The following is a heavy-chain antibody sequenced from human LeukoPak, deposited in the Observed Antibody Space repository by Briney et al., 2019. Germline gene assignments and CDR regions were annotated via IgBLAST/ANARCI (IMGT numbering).Heavy chain of an antibody. CDR2: ISWNSGSI. Sequence: GGSLRLSCAASGFTFDDYAMHWVRQAPGKGLEWVSGISWNSGSIGYADSVKGRFTISRDNAKNSLYLQMNSLRAEDTALYYCAKGSVGGATSFDPFDYWGQGTLVTVSS. CDR3: AKGSVGGATSFDPFDY. J-gene: IGHJ4*02. V-gene: IGHV3-9*01. D-gene: IGHD1-26*01. CDR1: GFTFDDYA.